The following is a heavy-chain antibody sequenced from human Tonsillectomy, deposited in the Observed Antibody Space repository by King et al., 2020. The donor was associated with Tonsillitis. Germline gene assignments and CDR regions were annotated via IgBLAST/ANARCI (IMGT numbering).Heavy chain of an antibody. V-gene: IGHV3-7*03. Sequence: DVQLVESGGGLVQPGGSLRLSCAASGFTFSSNWMSWVRQAPGKGLEWVANIKQDGSEKYYVDSVKGRFTISRNNAKNSLYLQMNSLSDEDTAVYYCARDEYCSSTSCYLAFDIWGQGTMVTVSS. CDR1: GFTFSSNW. J-gene: IGHJ3*02. D-gene: IGHD2-2*01. CDR3: ARDEYCSSTSCYLAFDI. CDR2: IKQDGSEK.